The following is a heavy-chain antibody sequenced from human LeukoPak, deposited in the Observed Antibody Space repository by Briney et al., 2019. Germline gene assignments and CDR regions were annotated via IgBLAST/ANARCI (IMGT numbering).Heavy chain of an antibody. CDR1: GFTFSSYG. Sequence: GRSLRLSCAASGFTFSSYGMHWVRQAPGEGLEWVAVIWYDGSNKYYADSVKGRFTISRDNSKNALYLQMNSLRAEDTAVYYCAREGPSYGDHFGYWGQGTLVTVSS. CDR3: AREGPSYGDHFGY. V-gene: IGHV3-33*01. CDR2: IWYDGSNK. J-gene: IGHJ4*02. D-gene: IGHD4-17*01.